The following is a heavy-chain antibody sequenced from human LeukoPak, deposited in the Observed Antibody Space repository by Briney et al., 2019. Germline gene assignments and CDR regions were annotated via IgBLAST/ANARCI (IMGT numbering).Heavy chain of an antibody. J-gene: IGHJ4*02. CDR1: GFTFSSYW. CDR3: ARASYTGYSSSWYGSRIYYFDY. CDR2: IKQDGSEK. V-gene: IGHV3-7*04. D-gene: IGHD6-13*01. Sequence: PGGSLRLSCAASGFTFSSYWMSWVRQAPGKGLEWVANIKQDGSEKYYVDSVKGRFTISRDNAKNSLYLQMNSLRAEDTAVYYCARASYTGYSSSWYGSRIYYFDYWGQGTLVTVSS.